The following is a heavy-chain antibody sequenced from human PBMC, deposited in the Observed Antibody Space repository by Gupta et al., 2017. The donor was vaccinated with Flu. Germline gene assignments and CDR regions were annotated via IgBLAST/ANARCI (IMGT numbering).Heavy chain of an antibody. CDR2: INHSART. CDR1: GGYFRGYD. Sequence: QVQLQQWGAGLLKPSETVSLACAVYGGYFRGYDWSRIRQAPGKGLVGIGEINHSARTNYNPSRKGRVTISVDTSKILFSLKLSSVTAADTAVYYCARGPGGRYSSSSYDYWGQGTLVTVSS. V-gene: IGHV4-34*01. CDR3: ARGPGGRYSSSSYDY. D-gene: IGHD6-6*01. J-gene: IGHJ4*02.